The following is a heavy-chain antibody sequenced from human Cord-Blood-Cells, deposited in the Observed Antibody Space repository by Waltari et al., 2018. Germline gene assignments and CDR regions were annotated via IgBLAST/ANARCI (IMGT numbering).Heavy chain of an antibody. CDR1: GYSISSGYY. Sequence: QVQLQESGPGLVKPSETLSLTCAVSGYSISSGYYWGWIRQPPGKGLGWIGSIYHSGSTYYNPSLKSRVTISVDTSKNQFSLKLSSVTAADTAVYYCARGMAYSSSSDYWGQGTLVTVSS. V-gene: IGHV4-38-2*01. CDR3: ARGMAYSSSSDY. J-gene: IGHJ4*02. CDR2: IYHSGST. D-gene: IGHD6-6*01.